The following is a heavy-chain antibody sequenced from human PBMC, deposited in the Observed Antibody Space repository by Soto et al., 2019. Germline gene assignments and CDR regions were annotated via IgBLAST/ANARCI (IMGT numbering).Heavy chain of an antibody. CDR1: GFIFGTYS. Sequence: EVQLVESGGGLVQTGGSLRLSCAASGFIFGTYSMNWVRQAPGKGLEWVSYISTTSGPIYYADSVKGRFTISRDNVKNSLYLQMNSLRDDDTAVYYCARGSSGSDYWGQGTLVTVSS. D-gene: IGHD3-22*01. V-gene: IGHV3-48*02. J-gene: IGHJ4*02. CDR3: ARGSSGSDY. CDR2: ISTTSGPI.